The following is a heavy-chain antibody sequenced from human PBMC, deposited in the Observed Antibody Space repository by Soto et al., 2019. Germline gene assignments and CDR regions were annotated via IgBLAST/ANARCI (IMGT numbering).Heavy chain of an antibody. CDR3: ARHTYYDFWSGYSNFDY. V-gene: IGHV4-31*03. CDR1: GGSISSGGYY. D-gene: IGHD3-3*01. Sequence: SETLSLTCTVSGGSISSGGYYWSWIRQHPGKGLEWIGYIYYSGSTYYNPSLKSRVTISVDTSKNQFSLKLSSVTAADTAVYYCARHTYYDFWSGYSNFDYWGQGTLVTVSS. CDR2: IYYSGST. J-gene: IGHJ4*02.